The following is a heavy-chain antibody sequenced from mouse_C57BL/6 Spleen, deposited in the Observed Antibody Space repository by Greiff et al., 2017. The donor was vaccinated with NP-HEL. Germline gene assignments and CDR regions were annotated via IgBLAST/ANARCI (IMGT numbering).Heavy chain of an antibody. CDR3: TTRDSSNFDY. V-gene: IGHV14-4*01. Sequence: DVKLQESGAELVRPGASVKLSCTASGFNIKDDYMHWVKQRPEQGLEWIGWIDPENGDTEYASKFQGKATITADTSSNTAYLQLSSLTSEDPAVYYCTTRDSSNFDYWGQGTTLTVSS. CDR1: GFNIKDDY. D-gene: IGHD3-2*01. J-gene: IGHJ2*01. CDR2: IDPENGDT.